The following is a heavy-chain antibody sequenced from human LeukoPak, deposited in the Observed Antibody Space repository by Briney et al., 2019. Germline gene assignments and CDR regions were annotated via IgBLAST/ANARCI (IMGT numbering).Heavy chain of an antibody. CDR3: AKDGYGSGSYSQYFDY. D-gene: IGHD3-10*01. CDR1: GFTFTNWP. CDR2: IGGSAGTT. Sequence: QPGGSLRLSCAASGFTFTNWPMSWVRQAPGKGLEWVSGIGGSAGTTFYADSVKGRFTISRDNSKNTLYLHMNSLRVEDTAVYHCAKDGYGSGSYSQYFDYWGQGILVTVSS. J-gene: IGHJ4*02. V-gene: IGHV3-23*01.